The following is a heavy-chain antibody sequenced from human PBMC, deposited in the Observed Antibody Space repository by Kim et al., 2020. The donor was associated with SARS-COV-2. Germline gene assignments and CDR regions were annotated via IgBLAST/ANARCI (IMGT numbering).Heavy chain of an antibody. J-gene: IGHJ2*01. CDR3: TTERVCSGGSCFLDWYFDL. Sequence: GGSLRLSCAASGFTFSNAWMSWVRQAPGKGLEWVGRIKSKTDGGTTDYAAPVKGRFTISRDDSKNTLYLQMNSLKTEDTAVYYCTTERVCSGGSCFLDWYFDLWGRGTLVTVSS. CDR1: GFTFSNAW. V-gene: IGHV3-15*01. CDR2: IKSKTDGGTT. D-gene: IGHD2-15*01.